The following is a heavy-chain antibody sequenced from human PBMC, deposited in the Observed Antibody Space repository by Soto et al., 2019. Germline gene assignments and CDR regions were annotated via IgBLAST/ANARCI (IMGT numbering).Heavy chain of an antibody. CDR1: GDTFTSYA. D-gene: IGHD2-15*01. CDR2: INAANGNT. J-gene: IGHJ4*01. Sequence: ASVKVSCKASGDTFTSYAMHWVRQAPGQRLEWMGWINAANGNTIYSQKFQGRVTITRDTSASTAYIELSSLRSEDTAVYYCARGSCSGVSCYSFHFDYWGHGTLVTVSS. V-gene: IGHV1-3*01. CDR3: ARGSCSGVSCYSFHFDY.